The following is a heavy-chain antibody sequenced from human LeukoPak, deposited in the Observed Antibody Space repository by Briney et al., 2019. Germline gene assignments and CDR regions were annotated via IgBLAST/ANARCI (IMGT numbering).Heavy chain of an antibody. J-gene: IGHJ4*02. CDR3: AKEGYDILTGYYRPRGYYFDY. V-gene: IGHV3-23*01. CDR1: GFTFSGYA. Sequence: GGSLRLSCAASGFTFSGYAMSWVRQAPGKGLEWVSAISGSGGSTYYADSVKGRFTISRDNSKNTLYLQMNSLRAEDTAVYYCAKEGYDILTGYYRPRGYYFDYWGQGTLVTVSS. D-gene: IGHD3-9*01. CDR2: ISGSGGST.